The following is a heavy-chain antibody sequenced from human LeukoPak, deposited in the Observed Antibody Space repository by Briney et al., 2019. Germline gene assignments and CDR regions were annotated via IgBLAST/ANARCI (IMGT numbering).Heavy chain of an antibody. CDR2: ISSSGSTI. Sequence: GGSLGLSCAASGFTFSSYEMNWVRQAPGKGLEWVSYISSSGSTIYYADSVKGRFTISRDNAKNSLYLQMNSLRAEDTAVYYCARDLYCSGGSCYSGALDWGQGTLVTVSS. CDR3: ARDLYCSGGSCYSGALD. V-gene: IGHV3-48*03. CDR1: GFTFSSYE. J-gene: IGHJ4*02. D-gene: IGHD2-15*01.